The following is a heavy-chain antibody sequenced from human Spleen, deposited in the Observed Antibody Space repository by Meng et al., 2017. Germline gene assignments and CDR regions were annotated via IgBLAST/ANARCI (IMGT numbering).Heavy chain of an antibody. CDR2: LSSSSDYT. V-gene: IGHV3-21*01. D-gene: IGHD1-26*01. J-gene: IGHJ1*01. Sequence: GESLKISCSASGFVFSSYGMNWVRQAPGKGLEWVSSLSSSSDYTYYADSVKGRFTISRDNAKNTLYVQMNSLRVEDTAVYYCAREGIVGATLPYWGQGTLVTVSS. CDR3: AREGIVGATLPY. CDR1: GFVFSSYG.